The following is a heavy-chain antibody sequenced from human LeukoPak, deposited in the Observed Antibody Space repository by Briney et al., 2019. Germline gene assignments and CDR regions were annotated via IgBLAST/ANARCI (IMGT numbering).Heavy chain of an antibody. J-gene: IGHJ6*02. Sequence: ASVKVSCKASGYTFTSYYMHWVRQAPGQGLEWMGIINPSGGSTSYAQKVQGRVTMTRDTSTSTVYMELSSLRSEDTAVYYCARARANPDIVVVPATAQYYYYGMDVWGQGTTVTVSS. CDR1: GYTFTSYY. CDR2: INPSGGST. D-gene: IGHD2-2*01. V-gene: IGHV1-46*01. CDR3: ARARANPDIVVVPATAQYYYYGMDV.